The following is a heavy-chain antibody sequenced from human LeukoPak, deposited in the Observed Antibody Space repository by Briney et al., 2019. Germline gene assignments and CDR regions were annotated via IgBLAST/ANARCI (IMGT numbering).Heavy chain of an antibody. D-gene: IGHD5-18*01. V-gene: IGHV1-18*01. CDR3: ARAEMGWAPKDGGTAMGNFDY. J-gene: IGHJ4*02. CDR2: ISAYNGST. CDR1: GYTFTSYG. Sequence: ASVKVSCKASGYTFTSYGISWVRQAPGQGLEWMGWISAYNGSTNYAQKLQGRVTMTTDTSTSTAYMELRSLRSDDTAVYYCARAEMGWAPKDGGTAMGNFDYWGQGTLVTVSS.